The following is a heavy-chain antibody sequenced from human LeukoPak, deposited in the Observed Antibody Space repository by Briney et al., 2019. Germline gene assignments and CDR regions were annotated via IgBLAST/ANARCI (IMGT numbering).Heavy chain of an antibody. CDR2: MNPNSGNT. D-gene: IGHD3-3*01. J-gene: IGHJ4*02. CDR3: ARGRRHYDFWSGYYRNYYFDY. Sequence: ASVKVSCKASGYTFTSYDINWVRQATGQGLEWMGWMNPNSGNTGYAQKFQGRVTMTRNTYISTAYMELSSLRSEDTAVYYCARGRRHYDFWSGYYRNYYFDYWGQGTLVTVSS. CDR1: GYTFTSYD. V-gene: IGHV1-8*01.